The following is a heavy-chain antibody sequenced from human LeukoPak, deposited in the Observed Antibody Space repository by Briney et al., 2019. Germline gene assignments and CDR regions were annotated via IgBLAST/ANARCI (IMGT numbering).Heavy chain of an antibody. Sequence: ASVKVSCKPSGYTFTSNYIHWVRQAPGQGLEWMGMIYPRDGSTSYAQKFQGRVTVTRDTSTSTVHMELSGLRSEDTAVYYCARDQEGFDYWGQGTLVTVSS. CDR3: ARDQEGFDY. V-gene: IGHV1-46*01. CDR2: IYPRDGST. J-gene: IGHJ4*02. CDR1: GYTFTSNY.